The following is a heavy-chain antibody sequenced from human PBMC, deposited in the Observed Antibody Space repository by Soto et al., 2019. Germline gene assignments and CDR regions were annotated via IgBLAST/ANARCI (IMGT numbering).Heavy chain of an antibody. CDR1: GGSFSGYY. CDR2: INHSGST. V-gene: IGHV4-34*01. D-gene: IGHD6-25*01. J-gene: IGHJ4*02. CDR3: ARGRAAESDFDY. Sequence: QVQLQPWGAGLLTPADTLSLTCAVYGGSFSGYYWSWSRQPPGKGLEWIGEINHSGSTNYNPSLMSRVTISVATAKNQFSLKLSSVTAADTAVYDCARGRAAESDFDYWGQGTMGTVSS.